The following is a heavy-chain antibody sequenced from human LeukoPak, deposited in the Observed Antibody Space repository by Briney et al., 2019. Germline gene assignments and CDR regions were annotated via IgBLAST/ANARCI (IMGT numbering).Heavy chain of an antibody. J-gene: IGHJ3*02. D-gene: IGHD2-2*01. V-gene: IGHV4-4*02. CDR3: ANTGFSSWPDAFDI. CDR1: GGSISSSNW. Sequence: SETLSLTCAVSGGSISSSNWWSWVRQPPGKGLEWIGEIYHSGSTNYNPSLKSRVTISVDKSKNQFSLKLSSVTAADTAAYYCANTGFSSWPDAFDIWGQGTMVTVSS. CDR2: IYHSGST.